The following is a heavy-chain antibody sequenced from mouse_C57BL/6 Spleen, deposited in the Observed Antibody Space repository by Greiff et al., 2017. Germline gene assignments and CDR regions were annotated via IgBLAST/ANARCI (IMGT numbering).Heavy chain of an antibody. J-gene: IGHJ2*01. V-gene: IGHV5-6*02. CDR1: GFTFSSYG. CDR2: ISSGGSYT. CDR3: ARRGTNHCFDD. D-gene: IGHD2-14*01. Sequence: EVQLVESGGDLVKPGGSLKLSCAASGFTFSSYGMSWVRQTPDKRLEWVATISSGGSYTYYPDSVKGRFTISRDNAKNTLYLQMSSLKSEDTALYYGARRGTNHCFDDWGQCTTLTVSS.